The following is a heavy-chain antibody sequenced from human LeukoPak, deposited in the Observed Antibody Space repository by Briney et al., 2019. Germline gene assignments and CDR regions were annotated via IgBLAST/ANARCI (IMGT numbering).Heavy chain of an antibody. J-gene: IGHJ4*02. CDR1: GGSISSGDYY. CDR2: IYYSGST. Sequence: PSETLSLTCPVSGGSISSGDYYWSWIRQPPGKGLEWIWYIYYSGSTYYNPSLKSRVTISVDTSKNQFSLKLISVTAADTAVYYCARAYGEYSGSYYCGFDFDYWGQGTLVTVSS. CDR3: ARAYGEYSGSYYCGFDFDY. V-gene: IGHV4-30-4*08. D-gene: IGHD1-26*01.